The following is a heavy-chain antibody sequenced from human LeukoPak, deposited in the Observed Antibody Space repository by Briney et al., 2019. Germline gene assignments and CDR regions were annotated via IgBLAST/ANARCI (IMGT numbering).Heavy chain of an antibody. D-gene: IGHD3-10*01. J-gene: IGHJ6*03. CDR3: ASSRPFGVWGYYMDV. V-gene: IGHV3-7*01. CDR2: INQDGSEN. Sequence: GGSLRPSCAASGFTFTRYWMSWVRQAPGKGLEWVANINQDGSENYYVDSVKDRFTISRDNAKNSLNLQMNSLRAEDTAVYYCASSRPFGVWGYYMDVWGKGTTVTVSS. CDR1: GFTFTRYW.